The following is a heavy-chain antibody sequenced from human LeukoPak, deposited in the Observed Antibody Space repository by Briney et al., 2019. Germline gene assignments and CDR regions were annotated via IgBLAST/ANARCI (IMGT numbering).Heavy chain of an antibody. V-gene: IGHV3-30-3*01. D-gene: IGHD1-26*01. CDR3: ARDYKGSLDY. CDR2: ISYDVNDK. J-gene: IGHJ4*02. CDR1: GFIFSNYA. Sequence: GGSLRLSCAASGFIFSNYAMHWVRQAPGKGLVCVAVISYDVNDKYYAESVKGRFTISRDNSKNTLYLQMNSLRDDDSAVYYCARDYKGSLDYWGQGTLVTVSS.